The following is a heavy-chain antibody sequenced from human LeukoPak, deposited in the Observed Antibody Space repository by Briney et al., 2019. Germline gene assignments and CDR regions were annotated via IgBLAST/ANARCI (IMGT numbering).Heavy chain of an antibody. D-gene: IGHD3-9*01. CDR3: ARDRTFDYLNIADASDI. CDR2: INPSGGST. Sequence: ASVKVSCKASGYTFTSYYMLWVREAPGQELEWIGIINPSGGSTSYAQKFQGRVTMTRDTSTRTAYMELRSLRSDDSAVYYCARDRTFDYLNIADASDIWGQGTMVTVSS. J-gene: IGHJ3*02. V-gene: IGHV1-46*01. CDR1: GYTFTSYY.